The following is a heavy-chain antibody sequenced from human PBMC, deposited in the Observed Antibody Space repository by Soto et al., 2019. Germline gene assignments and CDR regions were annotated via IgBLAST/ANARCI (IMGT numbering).Heavy chain of an antibody. Sequence: GESLKISCKGSGYSFTSYWIGWVRQMPGKGLGWMGIIYPGDSDTRYSPSFQGQVTISADKSISTAYLQWSSLKASDTAMYYCARVGYYYDSSGYQGAFDIWGQGTMVT. V-gene: IGHV5-51*01. CDR2: IYPGDSDT. CDR1: GYSFTSYW. CDR3: ARVGYYYDSSGYQGAFDI. D-gene: IGHD3-22*01. J-gene: IGHJ3*02.